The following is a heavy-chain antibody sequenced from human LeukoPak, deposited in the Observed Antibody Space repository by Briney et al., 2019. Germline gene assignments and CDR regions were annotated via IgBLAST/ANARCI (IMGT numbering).Heavy chain of an antibody. V-gene: IGHV1-46*01. J-gene: IGHJ3*02. CDR3: ARTDCSRYSGYKDAFHM. D-gene: IGHD6-25*01. Sequence: ASVKVSCKASGYTFTNYYMHWVRQAPGQGLEYMGILDPSAGDTTYAQKFQGRVTITRDTSTSTLYMELSSLRFEDTAVYYCARTDCSRYSGYKDAFHMWGEEWMLTVSS. CDR2: LDPSAGDT. CDR1: GYTFTNYY.